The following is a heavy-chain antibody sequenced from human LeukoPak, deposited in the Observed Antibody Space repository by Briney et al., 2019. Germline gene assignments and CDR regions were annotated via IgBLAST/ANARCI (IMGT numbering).Heavy chain of an antibody. Sequence: PGRSLRLSCAASGFTFSSYAMHWVRQAPGKGLEWVAVISYDGSNKYYADSVKGRFTISRDNSKNTLYLQMNSLRAEDTAVYYCARDPQQLGAFDIWGEGTMVTVSS. CDR3: ARDPQQLGAFDI. D-gene: IGHD6-13*01. CDR1: GFTFSSYA. CDR2: ISYDGSNK. J-gene: IGHJ3*02. V-gene: IGHV3-30*04.